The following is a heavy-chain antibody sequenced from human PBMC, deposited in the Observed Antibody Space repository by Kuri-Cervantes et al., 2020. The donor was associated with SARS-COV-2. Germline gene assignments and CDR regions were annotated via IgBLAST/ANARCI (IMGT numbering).Heavy chain of an antibody. V-gene: IGHV3-15*01. CDR2: IKSKTDGGTT. CDR1: GFTFSNAW. Sequence: GESLKISCAASGFTFSNAWMSWVRQAPGKGLEWVGRIKSKTDGGTTDYAAPVKGRFTISRDNSKNTLYLQMNSLRAEDTAVYYCAKAVKWELLGGTLDYWGQGTLVTVSS. CDR3: AKAVKWELLGGTLDY. J-gene: IGHJ4*02. D-gene: IGHD1-26*01.